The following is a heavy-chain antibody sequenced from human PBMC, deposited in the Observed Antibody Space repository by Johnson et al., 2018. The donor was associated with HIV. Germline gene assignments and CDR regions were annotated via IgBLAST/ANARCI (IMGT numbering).Heavy chain of an antibody. CDR1: GFTFRNFA. D-gene: IGHD6-13*01. V-gene: IGHV3-30*01. J-gene: IGHJ3*02. CDR2: ISYDGSNK. CDR3: TRAGQGAYSSSWYGTLGAFDI. Sequence: QVQLVESGGGVVQPGRSLRLSCAASGFTFRNFAMHWVRQAPGKGLEWLAVISYDGSNKYYADSVKGRFTISRDNSKNTLYLQMNSLRAEDTAGYYCTRAGQGAYSSSWYGTLGAFDIWGQGTMVTVSS.